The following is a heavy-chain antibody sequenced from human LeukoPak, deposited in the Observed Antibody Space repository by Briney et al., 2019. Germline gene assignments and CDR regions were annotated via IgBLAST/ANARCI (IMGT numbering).Heavy chain of an antibody. CDR2: IYASGSS. CDR1: GGSISSYY. CDR3: ARAAGRGSTSGLDFDF. D-gene: IGHD2-2*01. Sequence: SETLSPTCTVSGGSISSYYWSWIRQPAGKGLEWIGRIYASGSSNYNPSLKSRVTMSVDTSKNQFSLKLSSVTAADTAVYYCARAAGRGSTSGLDFDFWGQGTLVTVSS. V-gene: IGHV4-4*07. J-gene: IGHJ4*02.